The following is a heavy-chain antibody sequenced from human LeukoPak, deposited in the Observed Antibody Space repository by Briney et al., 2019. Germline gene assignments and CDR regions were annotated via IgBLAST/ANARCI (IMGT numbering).Heavy chain of an antibody. D-gene: IGHD5-24*01. CDR3: ARDFRDGYSPGFDP. CDR2: PYFRSKWFN. Sequence: SLTLSLTCAISGDSVSSNSAAWNCIRPSPSRGLEGLGRPYFRSKWFNDYAVSVKGRITINPDTSKNQSSLQLNSVTPADTAVYYCARDFRDGYSPGFDPWGQGTLVTVSS. J-gene: IGHJ5*02. V-gene: IGHV6-1*01. CDR1: GDSVSSNSAA.